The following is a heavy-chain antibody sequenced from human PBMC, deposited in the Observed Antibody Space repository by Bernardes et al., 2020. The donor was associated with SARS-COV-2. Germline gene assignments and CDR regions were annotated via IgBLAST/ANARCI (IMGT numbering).Heavy chain of an antibody. Sequence: ASVKVSCKASGYTFTGYYMHWVRQAPGQGLEWMGRINPNSGGTNYAQKFQGRVTMTRDTSISTAYMELSRLRSDDTAVYYCARGGVAGSIPLDYWGQGTLVTVSS. CDR3: ARGGVAGSIPLDY. V-gene: IGHV1-2*06. J-gene: IGHJ4*02. CDR2: INPNSGGT. D-gene: IGHD6-19*01. CDR1: GYTFTGYY.